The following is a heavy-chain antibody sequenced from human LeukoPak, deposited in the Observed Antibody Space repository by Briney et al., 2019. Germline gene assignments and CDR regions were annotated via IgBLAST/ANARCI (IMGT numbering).Heavy chain of an antibody. D-gene: IGHD2/OR15-2a*01. CDR2: IYPGDSDT. Sequence: GESLKISCKGSGYSFNSYWIGWVRQMPGKGLEWMGIIYPGDSDTRYSPSFQGQVIISVDKSIGTAYLQWSSLKASDAAMYYCARGNTVASFDYWGQGTLVTV. J-gene: IGHJ4*02. CDR1: GYSFNSYW. CDR3: ARGNTVASFDY. V-gene: IGHV5-51*01.